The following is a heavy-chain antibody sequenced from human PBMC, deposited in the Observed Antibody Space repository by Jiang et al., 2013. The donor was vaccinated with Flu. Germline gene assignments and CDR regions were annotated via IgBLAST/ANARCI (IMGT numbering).Heavy chain of an antibody. V-gene: IGHV3-33*01. CDR1: GFTFSSYG. D-gene: IGHD3-10*01. Sequence: VQPGRSLRLSCAASGFTFSSYGMHWVRQAPGEGLEWVAVIWYDGNYKYYADSVKGRFAISRDNSKNTLYLQMNSLRAEDTAVYYCARETHNYASGTHPGYYYGMDVWGQGTTVTVSS. CDR2: IWYDGNYK. J-gene: IGHJ6*02. CDR3: ARETHNYASGTHPGYYYGMDV.